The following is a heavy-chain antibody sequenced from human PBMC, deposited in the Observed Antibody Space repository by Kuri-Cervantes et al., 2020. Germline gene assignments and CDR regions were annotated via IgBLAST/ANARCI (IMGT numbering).Heavy chain of an antibody. Sequence: SETLSLTCSVYGGHFSGYFWSWIRQPPGKGLEWIGEINHSGSTNYNPSLKSRVTISVDTSKNQFSLPLSSVTAADTAVYYCARVVGYCSGGSCYRLWYYYYYMDVWGKGTTVTVSS. CDR3: ARVVGYCSGGSCYRLWYYYYYMDV. V-gene: IGHV4-34*01. CDR1: GGHFSGYF. D-gene: IGHD2-15*01. CDR2: INHSGST. J-gene: IGHJ6*03.